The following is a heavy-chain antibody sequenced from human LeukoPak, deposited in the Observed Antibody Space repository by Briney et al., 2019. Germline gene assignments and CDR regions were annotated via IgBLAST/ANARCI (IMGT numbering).Heavy chain of an antibody. J-gene: IGHJ4*02. Sequence: SETLSLTCAVYGGSFSGYYWSWIRQPPGKGLEWIGEINHSGSTNYNPSLKSRVTISVDTSKNQFSLKLSSVTAADTAVYYCARVAVAGSHRYYFDYWGQGTLVTVSS. D-gene: IGHD6-19*01. V-gene: IGHV4-34*01. CDR2: INHSGST. CDR1: GGSFSGYY. CDR3: ARVAVAGSHRYYFDY.